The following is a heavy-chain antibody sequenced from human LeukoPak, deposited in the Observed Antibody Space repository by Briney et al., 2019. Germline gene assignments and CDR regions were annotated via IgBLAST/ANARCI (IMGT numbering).Heavy chain of an antibody. CDR1: GFTFSSYA. CDR2: ISGSGGST. D-gene: IGHD3-3*01. CDR3: AKGTGYDFWSEVIPDY. J-gene: IGHJ4*02. Sequence: GRSLRLSCAASGFTFSSYAMSWVRQAPGKGLEWVSAISGSGGSTYFADSVKGRFTISRDNSKNTLYLQMNSLRAEDTAVYYCAKGTGYDFWSEVIPDYWGQGTLVTVSS. V-gene: IGHV3-23*01.